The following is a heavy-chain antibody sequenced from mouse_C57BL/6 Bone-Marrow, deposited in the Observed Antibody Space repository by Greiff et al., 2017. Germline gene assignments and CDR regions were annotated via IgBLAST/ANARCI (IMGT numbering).Heavy chain of an antibody. CDR3: AREVDYYGLDY. V-gene: IGHV1-80*01. D-gene: IGHD1-1*01. CDR1: GYAFSSYW. J-gene: IGHJ2*01. CDR2: IYPGDGDT. Sequence: LVESGAELVKPGASVKISCKASGYAFSSYWMNWVKQRPGKGLEWIGQIYPGDGDTNYNGKFKGKATLTADKSSSTAYMQLSSLTSEDSAVYFCAREVDYYGLDYWGQGTTLTVSS.